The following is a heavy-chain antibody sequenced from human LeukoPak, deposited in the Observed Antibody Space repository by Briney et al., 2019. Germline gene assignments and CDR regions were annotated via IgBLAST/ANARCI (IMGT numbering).Heavy chain of an antibody. V-gene: IGHV3-15*01. J-gene: IGHJ4*02. D-gene: IGHD3-22*01. CDR3: TTEVYYYDSSGYYIPFDY. CDR2: IKSKTDGGTT. CDR1: GFTFSNAW. Sequence: GGSQRLSCAASGFTFSNAWMSWVRQAPGKGLEWVGRIKSKTDGGTTDYAAPVKGRFTISRDDSKNTLYLQMNSLKTEDTAVYYCTTEVYYYDSSGYYIPFDYWGQGTLVTVSS.